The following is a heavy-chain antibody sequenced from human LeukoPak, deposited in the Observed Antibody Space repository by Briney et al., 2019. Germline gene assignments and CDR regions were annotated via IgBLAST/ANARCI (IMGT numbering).Heavy chain of an antibody. Sequence: SETLSLTCTVSGGSISSYYWSWIRQPAGKGLEWIGYIYYSGSTNYNPSLKSRVTISVDTSKNQFSLKLSSVTAADTAVYYCARYGGSYSFDYWGQGTLVTVSS. D-gene: IGHD1-26*01. CDR2: IYYSGST. J-gene: IGHJ4*02. V-gene: IGHV4-59*08. CDR3: ARYGGSYSFDY. CDR1: GGSISSYY.